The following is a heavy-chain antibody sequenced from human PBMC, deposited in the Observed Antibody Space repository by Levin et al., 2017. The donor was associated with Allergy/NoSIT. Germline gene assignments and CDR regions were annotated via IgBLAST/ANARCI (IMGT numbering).Heavy chain of an antibody. CDR1: GDSVSSNSAA. CDR3: AREAGDEYYYYYYGMDV. Sequence: SETLSLTCAISGDSVSSNSAAWTWIRQSPSRGLEWLGRTYYRSKWYNDYAVSVKSRITINPDTSKNQFSLQLNSMTPEDTAVYYCAREAGDEYYYYYYGMDVWGQGTTVTVSS. CDR2: TYYRSKWYN. J-gene: IGHJ6*02. V-gene: IGHV6-1*01. D-gene: IGHD7-27*01.